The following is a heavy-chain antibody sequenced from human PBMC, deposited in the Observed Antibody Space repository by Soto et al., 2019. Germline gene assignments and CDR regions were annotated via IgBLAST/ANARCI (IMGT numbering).Heavy chain of an antibody. CDR2: IYSGGST. CDR3: ASGQYYYGSGSSPGTDY. J-gene: IGHJ4*02. CDR1: GFTVSSNY. V-gene: IGHV3-66*01. D-gene: IGHD3-10*01. Sequence: EVQLVESGGGLVQPGGSLRLSCAASGFTVSSNYMSWVRQAPGKGLEWVSVIYSGGSTYYADSVKGRFTFSRDNSKNTLYLQMNSLRAEDTAVYYCASGQYYYGSGSSPGTDYWGQGTLVTVSS.